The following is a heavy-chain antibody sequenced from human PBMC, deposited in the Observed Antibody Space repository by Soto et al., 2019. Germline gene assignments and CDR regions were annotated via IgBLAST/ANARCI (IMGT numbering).Heavy chain of an antibody. D-gene: IGHD5-12*01. CDR1: GGTFSNYP. V-gene: IGHV1-69*12. J-gene: IGHJ2*01. CDR3: ARGNHRWRQLWYFDL. CDR2: IIPIFGTT. Sequence: QVQLVQSGAEVKKPGSSVKVSCKASGGTFSNYPISWVRQAPGQGLEWMGGIIPIFGTTNYAQKFQGRVTIAADESTSTAYMELRSLRSEDTAVFYCARGNHRWRQLWYFDLWGRGTLVTVSS.